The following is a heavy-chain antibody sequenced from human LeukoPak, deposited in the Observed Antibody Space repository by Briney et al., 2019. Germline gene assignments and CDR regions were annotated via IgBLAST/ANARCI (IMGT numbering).Heavy chain of an antibody. Sequence: SETLSLTCAVYGGSFSGYYWSWIRQPPGKGLEWIGEINHSGSTNYNPSLKSRVTISVDTSKNQFSLKLSSVTAADTAVYYCARDSILYYDSSGYYGELDYWGQGTLVTVSS. CDR2: INHSGST. V-gene: IGHV4-34*01. J-gene: IGHJ4*02. CDR1: GGSFSGYY. CDR3: ARDSILYYDSSGYYGELDY. D-gene: IGHD3-22*01.